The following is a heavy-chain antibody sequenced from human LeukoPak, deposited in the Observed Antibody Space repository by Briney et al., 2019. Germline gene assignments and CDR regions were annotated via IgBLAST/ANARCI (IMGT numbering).Heavy chain of an antibody. D-gene: IGHD6-19*01. CDR3: AKVPPRAVAGTGGY. J-gene: IGHJ4*02. Sequence: GGSLRLSCAVSGFTFRSYGMHWVRQAPGKGLEWVAFIRYDGSNKYYADSVKGRFTISRDNYKNTLYLQMNNLRVEDTAVYYCAKVPPRAVAGTGGYWGQGTLVTVSS. CDR2: IRYDGSNK. CDR1: GFTFRSYG. V-gene: IGHV3-30*02.